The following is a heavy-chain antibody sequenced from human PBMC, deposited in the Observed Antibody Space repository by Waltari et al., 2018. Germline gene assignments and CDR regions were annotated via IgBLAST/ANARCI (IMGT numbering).Heavy chain of an antibody. CDR1: GGPIINYF. CDR2: IRHTGIT. D-gene: IGHD1-20*01. V-gene: IGHV4-59*08. CDR3: ARWDSPGRYFGD. J-gene: IGHJ4*02. Sequence: QVKLQVSCAGMVMPSEIPALTCSVPGGPIINYFWNWIGQPPGKGLQWIGFIRHTGITKSNPSLKSRVTMAVDTSKSQFSLRLTSVSATDTAVYFCARWDSPGRYFGDWGQGTPVTVSS.